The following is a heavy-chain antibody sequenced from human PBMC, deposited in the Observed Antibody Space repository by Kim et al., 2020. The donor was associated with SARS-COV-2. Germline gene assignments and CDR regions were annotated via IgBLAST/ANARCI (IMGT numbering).Heavy chain of an antibody. CDR1: GFVFSTTW. Sequence: GGSLRLSCEGSGFVFSTTWMNWVRQAPGKGLEWIGRIKTKDVSEPTDYSAPVKGRFTISRDDSKNTLYLQMNSLKIDDTAVYYCAASGGYSYTHNWFDPWGQGTLVTVSS. CDR2: IKTKDVSEPT. CDR3: AASGGYSYTHNWFDP. V-gene: IGHV3-15*01. J-gene: IGHJ5*02. D-gene: IGHD5-18*01.